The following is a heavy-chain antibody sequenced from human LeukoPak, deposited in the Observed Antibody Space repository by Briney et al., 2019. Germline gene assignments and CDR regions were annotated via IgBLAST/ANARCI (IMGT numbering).Heavy chain of an antibody. D-gene: IGHD2/OR15-2a*01. CDR1: GFTFSGHG. J-gene: IGHJ4*02. CDR3: ARDASFYADDY. CDR2: IWSNGITK. V-gene: IGHV3-33*01. Sequence: GGSLRLSCAASGFTFSGHGMHWVRQAPGKGLELVAVIWSNGITKHYADSVKGRFTISRDNSRSTLYLQMSSLTAEDTAIYYCARDASFYADDYWGQGTLVTVSS.